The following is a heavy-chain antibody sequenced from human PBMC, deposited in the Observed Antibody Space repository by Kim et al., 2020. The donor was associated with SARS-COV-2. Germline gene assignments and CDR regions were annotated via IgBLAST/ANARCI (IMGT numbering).Heavy chain of an antibody. J-gene: IGHJ6*03. CDR2: IYYSGRT. CDR1: GGSISSYY. V-gene: IGHV4-59*08. Sequence: SETLSLTCTVSGGSISSYYWSWIRQPPGKGLEWIGYIYYSGRTNYNPSLKSRVTISVDTSKNQFSLKLSSVTAADTAVYYCARNPGSSYSSGWFYYYYYMDVWGEGTTVTVSS. CDR3: ARNPGSSYSSGWFYYYYYMDV. D-gene: IGHD6-19*01.